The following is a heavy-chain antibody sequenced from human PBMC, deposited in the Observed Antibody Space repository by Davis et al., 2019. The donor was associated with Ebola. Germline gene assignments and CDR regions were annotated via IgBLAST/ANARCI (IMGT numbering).Heavy chain of an antibody. V-gene: IGHV1-18*01. Sequence: ASVKVSCKASGGTFSSYAISWVRQAPGQGLEWMGWISAYNGNTNYAQKLQGRVTMTTDTSTSTAYMELRSLRAEDTAVYYCARGGYCSSTSCYSPFDYWGQGTLVTVSS. CDR3: ARGGYCSSTSCYSPFDY. CDR1: GGTFSSYA. D-gene: IGHD2-2*01. CDR2: ISAYNGNT. J-gene: IGHJ4*02.